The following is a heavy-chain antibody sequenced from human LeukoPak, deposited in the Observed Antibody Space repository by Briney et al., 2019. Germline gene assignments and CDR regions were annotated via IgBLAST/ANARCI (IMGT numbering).Heavy chain of an antibody. D-gene: IGHD3-3*01. CDR2: IRSKAYGGTI. V-gene: IGHV3-49*04. Sequence: GGSLRLSCTASGFSFGDYAMTWVRQAPGQGLEWIGFIRSKAYGGTIDYAASVKGRFTISRDDSKSIAYLQMNSLKTEDTAVYYCTRTIFGVVIDYWGQGTLVTVSS. CDR3: TRTIFGVVIDY. CDR1: GFSFGDYA. J-gene: IGHJ4*02.